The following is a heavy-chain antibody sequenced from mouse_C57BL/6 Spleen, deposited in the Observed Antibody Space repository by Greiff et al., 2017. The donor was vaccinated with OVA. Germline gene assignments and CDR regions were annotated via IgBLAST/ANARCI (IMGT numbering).Heavy chain of an antibody. D-gene: IGHD2-1*01. CDR1: GYTFTDYE. CDR2: IDPETGGT. CDR3: TQDYGNYVAAY. V-gene: IGHV1-15*01. Sequence: QVQLKQSGAELVRPGASVTLSCKASGYTFTDYEMHWVKQTPVHGLEWIGAIDPETGGTAYNQKFKGKAILTADKSSSTAYMELRSLTSEDSAVYYCTQDYGNYVAAYWGQGTLVTVSA. J-gene: IGHJ3*01.